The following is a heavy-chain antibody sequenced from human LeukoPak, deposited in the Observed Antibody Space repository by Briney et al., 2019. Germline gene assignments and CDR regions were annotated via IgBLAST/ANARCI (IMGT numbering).Heavy chain of an antibody. Sequence: GGSLRLSCAASGFTFSSYSLNWVRQAPGKGLEWISYISSSSNTIHYADSVKGRFTISRDNAKNSLYLQMNSLRAEDTAVYYCARASIFGVVMGFDYWGQGTLVTVSS. V-gene: IGHV3-48*01. CDR3: ARASIFGVVMGFDY. CDR1: GFTFSSYS. J-gene: IGHJ4*02. D-gene: IGHD3-3*02. CDR2: ISSSSNTI.